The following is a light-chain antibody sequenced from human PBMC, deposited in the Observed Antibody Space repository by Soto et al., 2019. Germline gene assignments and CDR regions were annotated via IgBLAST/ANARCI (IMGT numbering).Light chain of an antibody. CDR2: GNT. J-gene: IGLJ3*02. CDR3: QSHDSSLNSWV. Sequence: QPVLTQPPSMSGAPGQRVTISCNGSSSNIGAGYDVHWYQHLPGTAPKLLIYGNTNRPSGVPDRFSGSKSGTSASLAITGLQAEDEADYYCQSHDSSLNSWVFGGGTKLTVL. V-gene: IGLV1-40*01. CDR1: SSNIGAGYD.